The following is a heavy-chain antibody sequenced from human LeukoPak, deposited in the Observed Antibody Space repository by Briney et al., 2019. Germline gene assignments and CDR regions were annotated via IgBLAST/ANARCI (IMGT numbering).Heavy chain of an antibody. D-gene: IGHD3-22*01. CDR2: INPSGGST. CDR3: ARVYYDSSADN. Sequence: ASVKVSCKASGYTFTSYYMHWVRQAPGQGLEWMGIINPSGGSTSYAQKFQGRVTMTRDTSTSTVYMELSRLRSDDTAVYFCARVYYDSSADNWGQGTLVTVSS. V-gene: IGHV1-46*01. J-gene: IGHJ4*02. CDR1: GYTFTSYY.